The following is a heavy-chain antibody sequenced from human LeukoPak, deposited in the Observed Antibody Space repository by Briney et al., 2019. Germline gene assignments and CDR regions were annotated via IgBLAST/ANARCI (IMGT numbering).Heavy chain of an antibody. CDR2: IYSGGST. D-gene: IGHD3-10*01. V-gene: IGHV3-53*01. CDR1: GFTVSSNY. J-gene: IGHJ4*02. Sequence: GGSLRLSCAASGFTVSSNYMSWVRQAPGKGLDWVSVIYSGGSTYYADSVKGRFTISRDNSKNTLYLQMNSLRAEDTAVYYCARVSYYYGSGSLYFDYWGQGTLVTVSS. CDR3: ARVSYYYGSGSLYFDY.